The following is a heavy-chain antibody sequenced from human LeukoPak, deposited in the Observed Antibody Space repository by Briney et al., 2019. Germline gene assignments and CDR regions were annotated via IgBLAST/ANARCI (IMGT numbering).Heavy chain of an antibody. D-gene: IGHD3-3*01. CDR1: GYTFTNYG. Sequence: GSVKVSCKASGYTFTNYGISGVRQAAGQGVEWMGSISPYNGNTNYVPKLEGTATMTTDTSTRTTYMELTRLRTDQTAIYFCAREHYDFWSGYGYWGQGTPVTVSS. CDR3: AREHYDFWSGYGY. J-gene: IGHJ4*02. V-gene: IGHV1-18*01. CDR2: ISPYNGNT.